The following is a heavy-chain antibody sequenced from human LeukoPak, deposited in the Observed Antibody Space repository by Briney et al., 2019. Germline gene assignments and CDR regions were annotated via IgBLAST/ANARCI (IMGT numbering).Heavy chain of an antibody. CDR1: GFTFSRDS. J-gene: IGHJ3*02. V-gene: IGHV3-21*01. CDR2: ISSSSTYI. D-gene: IGHD5-12*01. Sequence: GGSLRLSCAASGFTFSRDSMNWVRQAPGKGLEWVSSISSSSTYIYYADLVKGRFTISRDNAKNSLHLQMNSLRAEDTAVYYCARGGGYGGYDLDAFDIWGQGTMVTVSS. CDR3: ARGGGYGGYDLDAFDI.